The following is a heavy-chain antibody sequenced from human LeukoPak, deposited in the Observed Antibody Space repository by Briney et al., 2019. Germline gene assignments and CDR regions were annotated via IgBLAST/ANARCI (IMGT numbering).Heavy chain of an antibody. CDR1: GFTFSDYS. CDR3: AKVPAYYYDSSGLY. CDR2: ITSSSSSI. V-gene: IGHV3-21*01. Sequence: GGSLRLSCAASGFTFSDYSMNWVRQAPGKGLEWVSSITSSSSSIYYADSVKGRFTISRDNAKNSLYLQLNGLRAEDTAVYYCAKVPAYYYDSSGLYWGQGTLVIVSS. D-gene: IGHD3-22*01. J-gene: IGHJ4*02.